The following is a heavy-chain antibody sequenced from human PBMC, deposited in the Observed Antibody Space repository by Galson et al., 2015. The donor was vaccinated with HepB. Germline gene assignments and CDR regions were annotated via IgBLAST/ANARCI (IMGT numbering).Heavy chain of an antibody. CDR1: GFTFSSYS. Sequence: SLRLSCAASGFTFSSYSMNWVRQAPGKGLEWVSSISSSSSYIYYADSVKGRFTISRDKAKNSLYLQMNSLRAEDTAVYYCARGAFTEAGEAAEPYYYYSMRVWCQGTTVTVSS. J-gene: IGHJ6*02. CDR3: ARGAFTEAGEAAEPYYYYSMRV. V-gene: IGHV3-21*01. CDR2: ISSSSSYI. D-gene: IGHD6-13*01.